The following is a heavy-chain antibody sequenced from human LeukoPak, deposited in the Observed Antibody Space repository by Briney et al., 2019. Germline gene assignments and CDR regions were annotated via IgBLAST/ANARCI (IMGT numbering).Heavy chain of an antibody. CDR2: IYTSGST. D-gene: IGHD2-15*01. V-gene: IGHV4-4*07. Sequence: SETLSLTCTVSGGSISSYYWSWIRQPAGKGLEWIGRIYTSGSTNYNPSLKSRVTMSVDTSKNQFSLKLSSVTAADTAVYYCASLLHLGGHGAFDIWGQGTMVTVSS. CDR1: GGSISSYY. J-gene: IGHJ3*02. CDR3: ASLLHLGGHGAFDI.